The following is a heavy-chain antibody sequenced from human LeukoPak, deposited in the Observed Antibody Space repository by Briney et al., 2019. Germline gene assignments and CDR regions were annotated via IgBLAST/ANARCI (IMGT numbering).Heavy chain of an antibody. CDR3: AKETGRWELE. V-gene: IGHV3-30*18. CDR1: GFTVSNNY. D-gene: IGHD1-26*01. Sequence: GGSLRLSCAASGFTVSNNYMSWVRQAPGKGLEWVAVISNDGSNKYYADSVKGRFTISRDNSENTLYLQMNSLRAEDTAVYYCAKETGRWELEWGQGTLVTVSS. J-gene: IGHJ4*02. CDR2: ISNDGSNK.